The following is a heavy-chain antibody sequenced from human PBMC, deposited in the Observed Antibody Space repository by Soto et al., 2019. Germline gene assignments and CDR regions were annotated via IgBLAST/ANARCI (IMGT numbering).Heavy chain of an antibody. CDR2: IDWDDDK. CDR1: GFSLSTSGMC. CDR3: ARISGTRNYFDH. V-gene: IGHV2-70*11. J-gene: IGHJ4*02. Sequence: SGPTLVNPTQTLTLTCTFSGFSLSTSGMCVSWIRQPPGKALEWLARIDWDDDKYYSTSLKTRLTISKDTSKNQVVLTMTNMDPVDTAAYDCARISGTRNYFDHWGQGTLVTVS. D-gene: IGHD6-19*01.